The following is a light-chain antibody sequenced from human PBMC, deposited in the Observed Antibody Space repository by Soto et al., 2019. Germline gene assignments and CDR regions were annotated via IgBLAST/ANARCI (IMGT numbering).Light chain of an antibody. CDR2: DAS. CDR3: QQYGNLPRT. CDR1: QGISHY. Sequence: DIQMTQSPSSLSASVGDRVTITCQAGQGISHYLNWYQQKPGKAPKLLICDASNLETGVPSRFSGSGSGTDVTFTISSLQPEDIATYYCQQYGNLPRTFGQGTKLEI. V-gene: IGKV1-33*01. J-gene: IGKJ2*01.